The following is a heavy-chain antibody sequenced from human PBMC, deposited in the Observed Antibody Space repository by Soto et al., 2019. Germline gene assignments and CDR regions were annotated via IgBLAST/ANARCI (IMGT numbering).Heavy chain of an antibody. CDR1: GFTFSSYA. D-gene: IGHD2-15*01. Sequence: GGSLRLSCAASGFTFSSYAMSWVRQDPGKGLEWVSAISGSGGSTYYADSVKGRFTISRDNSKNTLYLQMNSLRAEDTAVYYCAKSPSVVVVAATSAYFDYWGQGTLVTVSS. CDR2: ISGSGGST. CDR3: AKSPSVVVVAATSAYFDY. J-gene: IGHJ4*02. V-gene: IGHV3-23*01.